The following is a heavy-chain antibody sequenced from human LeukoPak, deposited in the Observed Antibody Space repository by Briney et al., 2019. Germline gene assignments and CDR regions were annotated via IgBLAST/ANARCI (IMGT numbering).Heavy chain of an antibody. CDR3: ATSIKYSSSWYLGAFDI. CDR1: GYTFTYYY. CDR2: VDPEDGET. Sequence: ASVKVSCEVSGYTFTYYYMHWVQQAPGKGLEWMGLVDPEDGETIYAEKFQGRVTITADTSTDTACMELSSLRSEDTAVYYCATSIKYSSSWYLGAFDIWGQGTMVTVSS. D-gene: IGHD6-13*01. J-gene: IGHJ3*02. V-gene: IGHV1-69-2*01.